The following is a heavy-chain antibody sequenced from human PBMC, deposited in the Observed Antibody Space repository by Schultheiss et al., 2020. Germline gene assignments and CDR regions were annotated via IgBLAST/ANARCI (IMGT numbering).Heavy chain of an antibody. J-gene: IGHJ5*02. V-gene: IGHV1-2*02. CDR2: INPNSGGT. D-gene: IGHD2-15*01. CDR1: GYNFIAYY. Sequence: ASVKVSCKASGYNFIAYYIHWVRQAPGQGLEWMGWINPNSGGTKYAQKFQGRVTMTRDTSISTAYMELSGLKSDDTAVYYCAKLRHCDGTTCYSYTWFDPWGQGTLVTVSS. CDR3: AKLRHCDGTTCYSYTWFDP.